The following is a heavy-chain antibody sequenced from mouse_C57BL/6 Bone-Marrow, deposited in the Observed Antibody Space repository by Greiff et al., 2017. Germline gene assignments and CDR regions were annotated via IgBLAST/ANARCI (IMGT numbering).Heavy chain of an antibody. CDR3: ARGTLYYYGSSWYFDV. D-gene: IGHD1-1*01. J-gene: IGHJ1*03. V-gene: IGHV1-64*01. CDR1: GYTFTSYW. Sequence: VQLQQPGAELVKPGASVKLSCKASGYTFTSYWMHWVKQRPGQGLEWIGMINPNSGSTNYNEKFKSKATLPVDKSSSTAYMQLSSLTSEDSAVYDCARGTLYYYGSSWYFDVGGRGTTVTVSS. CDR2: INPNSGST.